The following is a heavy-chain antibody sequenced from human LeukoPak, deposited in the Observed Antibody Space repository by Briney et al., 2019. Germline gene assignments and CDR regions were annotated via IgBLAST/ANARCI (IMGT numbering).Heavy chain of an antibody. Sequence: GASVKVSCKASGYTFTGYYMHWVRQAPGQGLEWMGWINPNSGGTNYAQKFQGRVTMTRDTSISTAYMELSMLRSDDTAVYYCARDLSVRYFDWLPEHFDYWGQGTLVTVSS. CDR1: GYTFTGYY. CDR3: ARDLSVRYFDWLPEHFDY. V-gene: IGHV1-2*02. CDR2: INPNSGGT. D-gene: IGHD3-9*01. J-gene: IGHJ4*02.